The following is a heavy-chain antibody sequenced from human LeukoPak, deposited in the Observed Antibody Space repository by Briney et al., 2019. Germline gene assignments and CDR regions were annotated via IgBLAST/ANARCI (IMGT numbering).Heavy chain of an antibody. CDR2: IYYSGST. D-gene: IGHD1-26*01. V-gene: IGHV4-39*07. CDR3: ASKWELLYNWFDP. J-gene: IGHJ5*02. CDR1: GGSISSSSYY. Sequence: PSETLSLTCTVSGGSISSSSYYWGWIRQPPGKGLEWIGSIYYSGSTYYNPSLKSRVTISVDTSKNQFSLKLSSVTAADTAVYYCASKWELLYNWFDPWGQGTLVTVSS.